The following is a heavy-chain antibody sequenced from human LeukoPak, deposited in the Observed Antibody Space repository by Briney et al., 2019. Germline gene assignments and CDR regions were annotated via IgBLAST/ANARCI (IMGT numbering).Heavy chain of an antibody. D-gene: IGHD3-22*01. CDR1: GGSISSGTYY. CDR3: AAHSSGSSYYFDY. V-gene: IGHV4-61*02. CDR2: IYTSGST. J-gene: IGHJ4*02. Sequence: PSETLSLTCTVSGGSISSGTYYWSWIRQPAGKGLEWIGRIYTSGSTNYNPSLKSGVTISVDTSKNQFSLKLSPVTAADTAVYYCAAHSSGSSYYFDYWGQGTLVTVSS.